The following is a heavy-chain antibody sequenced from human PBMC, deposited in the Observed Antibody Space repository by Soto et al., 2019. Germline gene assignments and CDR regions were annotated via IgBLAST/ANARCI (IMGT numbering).Heavy chain of an antibody. D-gene: IGHD2-8*01. CDR2: INPNSGGT. CDR1: GYTFTGYY. J-gene: IGHJ5*02. V-gene: IGHV1-2*02. Sequence: ASVKVSCKASGYTFTGYYMHWVRQAPGQGLEWMGWINPNSGGTNYAQKFQGRVTMTRDTSISTAYMELSRLRSDDTAVYYCARGGEERMKWWWFDPWGQGNLVTVSS. CDR3: ARGGEERMKWWWFDP.